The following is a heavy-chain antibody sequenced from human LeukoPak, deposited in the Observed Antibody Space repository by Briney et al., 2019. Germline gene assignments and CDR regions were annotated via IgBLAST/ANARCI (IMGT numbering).Heavy chain of an antibody. D-gene: IGHD2-15*01. CDR2: IYYSGST. CDR1: GGSISSYY. V-gene: IGHV4-59*01. Sequence: PSETLSLTCTVSGGSISSYYWSWIRQPPGKGLEWIGYIYYSGSTNYIPSLKSRVTISVDTSKNQFSLKLSSVTAADTAVYYCARVSCSGGSCYSDYWGQGTLVTVSS. CDR3: ARVSCSGGSCYSDY. J-gene: IGHJ4*02.